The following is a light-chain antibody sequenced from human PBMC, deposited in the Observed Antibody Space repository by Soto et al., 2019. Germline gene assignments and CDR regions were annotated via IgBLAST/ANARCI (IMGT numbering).Light chain of an antibody. Sequence: QSVLTQPASVSGSPGQSITISCTGTSSDVGGYNYVSWYQHHPGKAPKLMIYDVSNRPSGVSNRFSGSKSGNTASLTISGLQAEDEADYYCSSYTSSNYVFGTGTKVTVL. CDR3: SSYTSSNYV. V-gene: IGLV2-14*03. J-gene: IGLJ1*01. CDR2: DVS. CDR1: SSDVGGYNY.